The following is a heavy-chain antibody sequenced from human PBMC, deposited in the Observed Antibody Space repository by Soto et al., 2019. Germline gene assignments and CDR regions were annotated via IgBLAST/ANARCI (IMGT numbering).Heavy chain of an antibody. CDR1: GASITSGGYY. Sequence: QVQLQESGPGLVKPSQTLSLTCTVSGASITSGGYYWSWIRQHPGKGLEWIGYIYYSVTTYYNPSLKSRVIISVDTSKNQFSLTLSSVTAADTAVYYCARAENERAGIYRPPDYWGQGTLVTVSS. CDR3: ARAENERAGIYRPPDY. D-gene: IGHD5-12*01. CDR2: IYYSVTT. V-gene: IGHV4-31*03. J-gene: IGHJ4*02.